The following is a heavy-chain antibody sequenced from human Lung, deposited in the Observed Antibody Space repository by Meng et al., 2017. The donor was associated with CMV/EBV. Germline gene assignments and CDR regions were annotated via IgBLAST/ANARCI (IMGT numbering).Heavy chain of an antibody. CDR1: GYTFTAHY. CDR3: ARDNNWGPDY. CDR2: IHPHRGDT. Sequence: ASXXVSCKAPGYTFTAHYFHWVRQAPGQGLEWMGWIHPHRGDTNYAQQFQGRVTLTRDTSINTGYMELTRLTSDDTAVYYCARDNNWGPDYWGPGTLVTVSS. J-gene: IGHJ4*02. D-gene: IGHD7-27*01. V-gene: IGHV1-2*02.